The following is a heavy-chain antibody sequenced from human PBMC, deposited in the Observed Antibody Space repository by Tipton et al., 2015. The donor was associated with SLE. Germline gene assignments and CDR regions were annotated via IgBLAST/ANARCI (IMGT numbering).Heavy chain of an antibody. CDR1: GGSISSGRYF. CDR3: ARGSRVEEDLDY. V-gene: IGHV4-61*02. Sequence: TLSLTCTVSGGSISSGRYFWNWIRQPAGKGLEWIGRIYTSGSTDYNPSLKSRVAISVETSKNQISLKLSSVTAADTAVYYCARGSRVEEDLDYWGPGSLVTVSS. J-gene: IGHJ4*02. CDR2: IYTSGST. D-gene: IGHD1-26*01.